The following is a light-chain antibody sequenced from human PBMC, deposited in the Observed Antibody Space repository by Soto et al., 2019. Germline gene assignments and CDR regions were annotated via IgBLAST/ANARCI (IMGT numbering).Light chain of an antibody. J-gene: IGKJ1*01. V-gene: IGKV1-5*03. CDR3: HQYNSSPT. Sequence: DIQMTQSPSTLSASVGDRVTITCRASQSISSWLAWYQQKPGKAPKLLIYKASSLESGVTSRCSGSGSGTEFTFTLSSQQPDDFARYYCHQYNSSPTFGHGTKVEIK. CDR1: QSISSW. CDR2: KAS.